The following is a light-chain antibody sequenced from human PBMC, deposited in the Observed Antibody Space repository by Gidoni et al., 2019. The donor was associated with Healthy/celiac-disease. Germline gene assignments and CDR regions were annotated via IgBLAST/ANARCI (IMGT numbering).Light chain of an antibody. J-gene: IGKJ1*01. CDR1: QRVGTP. CDR2: DSS. V-gene: IGKV3-15*01. CDR3: QHYSEWPPWT. Sequence: EMVMTQSPATLSVSPGESVTLSCRARQRVGTPLAWYRQKPGQAPRLVIYDSSTRAAGIPSRFSGSGSGTKFTLTISSLQSEDSAIYYCQHYSEWPPWTFGRGTMVEIK.